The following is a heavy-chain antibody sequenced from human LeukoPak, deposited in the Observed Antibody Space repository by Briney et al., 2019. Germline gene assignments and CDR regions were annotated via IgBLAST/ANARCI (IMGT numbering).Heavy chain of an antibody. D-gene: IGHD5-12*01. CDR3: ARRIGYSGYDAGFDP. CDR2: IYYRGST. Sequence: GSLRLSCAASGFTFSSYGMNWVRKAPGKGLEWIGSIYYRGSTYYNPSLKSRVTISVDTSKNQFSLKLSSVTAADTAVYYCARRIGYSGYDAGFDPWGQGTLVTVSS. CDR1: GFTFSSYGMN. V-gene: IGHV4-39*01. J-gene: IGHJ5*02.